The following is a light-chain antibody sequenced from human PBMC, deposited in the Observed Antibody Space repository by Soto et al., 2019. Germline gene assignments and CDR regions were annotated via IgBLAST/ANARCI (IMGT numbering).Light chain of an antibody. CDR2: DTS. CDR3: LLSYSGARPYVV. J-gene: IGLJ2*01. Sequence: QSVVTQEPSLTVSPGGTVTLTCGSSTGAVTSGHYPYWFQQKPGQAPRTLIYDTSNKHSWTPARFSGSLLGGKAALTLSGAQSEDEAEYYCLLSYSGARPYVVFGGGTKLTVL. V-gene: IGLV7-46*01. CDR1: TGAVTSGHY.